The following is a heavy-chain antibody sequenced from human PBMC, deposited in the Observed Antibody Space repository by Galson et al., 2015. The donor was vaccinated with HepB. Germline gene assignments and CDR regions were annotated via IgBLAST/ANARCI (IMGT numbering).Heavy chain of an antibody. CDR3: ARDRVYCSSSSCYDYWFDP. CDR2: ISAYNGNT. D-gene: IGHD2-2*01. V-gene: IGHV1-18*01. Sequence: SVKVSCKASGYTFTNCGISWVRQAPGQGLEWMGWISAYNGNTNYAQKLQGRVTMTTDTSTSTAYMELRSLRSDDTAVYYCARDRVYCSSSSCYDYWFDPWGQGTLVTVSS. J-gene: IGHJ5*02. CDR1: GYTFTNCG.